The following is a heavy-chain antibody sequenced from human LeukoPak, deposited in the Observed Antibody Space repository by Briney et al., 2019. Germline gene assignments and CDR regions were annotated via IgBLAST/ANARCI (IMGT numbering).Heavy chain of an antibody. CDR3: ARVMWRWLQLDAFDI. Sequence: ASVKVSCKASGYTFTSYYMHWVRQAPGQGLEWMGIINPSGGSTSYAQKFQGRVTMTRDTSTSTVYMELSSLRSEDTAVYYCARVMWRWLQLDAFDIWGQGTMVTVSS. J-gene: IGHJ3*02. D-gene: IGHD5-24*01. V-gene: IGHV1-46*01. CDR1: GYTFTSYY. CDR2: INPSGGST.